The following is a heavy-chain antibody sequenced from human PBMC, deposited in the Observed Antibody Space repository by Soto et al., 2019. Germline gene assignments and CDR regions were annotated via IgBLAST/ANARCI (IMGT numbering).Heavy chain of an antibody. D-gene: IGHD2-8*01. CDR3: ARVYVGVPIRSSGGSPSLGRYGMDV. J-gene: IGHJ6*02. Sequence: RASVKVSCKASGGTFSSYAISWVRQAPGQGLEWMGGIIPIFGTANYAQKFQGRVTITADESTSTAYMELSSLRTEDTAVYYCARVYVGVPIRSSGGSPSLGRYGMDVWGQGTTVTVSS. CDR2: IIPIFGTA. V-gene: IGHV1-69*13. CDR1: GGTFSSYA.